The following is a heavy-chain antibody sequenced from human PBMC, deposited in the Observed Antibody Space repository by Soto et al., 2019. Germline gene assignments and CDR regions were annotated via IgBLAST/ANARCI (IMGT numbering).Heavy chain of an antibody. Sequence: GGSLILSCAASGFTFSSYSMNWVRQAPGKGLEWVSSISSSSSYIYYADSVKGRFTISRDNAKNSLYLQMNSLRAEDTAVYYCARDRDSNWNDAFDIWGQGTMVTVSS. CDR3: ARDRDSNWNDAFDI. V-gene: IGHV3-21*01. CDR1: GFTFSSYS. J-gene: IGHJ3*02. D-gene: IGHD1-1*01. CDR2: ISSSSSYI.